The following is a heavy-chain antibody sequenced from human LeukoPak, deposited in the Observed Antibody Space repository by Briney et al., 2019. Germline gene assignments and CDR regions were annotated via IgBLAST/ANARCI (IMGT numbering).Heavy chain of an antibody. J-gene: IGHJ4*02. CDR1: GGSINSYY. V-gene: IGHV4-4*07. Sequence: SETLSLTCTVSGGSINSYYWSWIRQPAGKGLEWIGRIHASGSTNYNPSLESRISMSIDTSKDLFSLKLASVSAADTAVYYCARDRRWLQALGLWGRGTLVTVSS. CDR2: IHASGST. CDR3: ARDRRWLQALGL. D-gene: IGHD5-24*01.